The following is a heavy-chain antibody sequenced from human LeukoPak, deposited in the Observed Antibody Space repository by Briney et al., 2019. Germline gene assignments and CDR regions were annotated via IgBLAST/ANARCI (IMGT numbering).Heavy chain of an antibody. CDR1: GCTFSSYA. Sequence: SVKVSCMASGCTFSSYAISWVRQAARQGLEWMGRIIPIRGMANYAHTFQGRVTITADNSPNTAHLEVSSRSSEDAAVDYCAKGPRDGLPDYCGEGALPTVS. D-gene: IGHD5-24*01. CDR3: AKGPRDGLPDY. CDR2: IIPIRGMA. J-gene: IGHJ4*02. V-gene: IGHV1-69*04.